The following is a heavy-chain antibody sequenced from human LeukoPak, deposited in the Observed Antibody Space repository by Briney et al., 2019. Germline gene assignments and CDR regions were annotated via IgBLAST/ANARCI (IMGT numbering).Heavy chain of an antibody. D-gene: IGHD3-10*01. CDR2: ISSSRSYI. Sequence: GGSLRLSCAASGFTFSSYTMNWVRQAPGKGLKWVSSISSSRSYIYYADSVKGRFTIPRDNAKNSLYLQMNSLRAEDTAVYYCALAGGSGSYPFDNWGQGTLVTVSS. V-gene: IGHV3-21*01. CDR1: GFTFSSYT. CDR3: ALAGGSGSYPFDN. J-gene: IGHJ4*02.